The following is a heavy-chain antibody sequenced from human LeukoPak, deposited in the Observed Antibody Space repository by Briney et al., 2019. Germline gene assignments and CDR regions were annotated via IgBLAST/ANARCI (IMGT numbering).Heavy chain of an antibody. V-gene: IGHV5-51*01. CDR1: GYYFTSCW. J-gene: IGHJ4*02. CDR2: IYAGDSDT. CDR3: ARRGSGSNGDYDY. D-gene: IGHD3-10*01. Sequence: PGESLKISCKASGYYFTSCWIAWVRQMPGKGLEWMGIIYAGDSDTRYSPSFQGQVTMSVDKSLSTAFLQWRSLKASDSAMYYCARRGSGSNGDYDYWGQGTLVTVSS.